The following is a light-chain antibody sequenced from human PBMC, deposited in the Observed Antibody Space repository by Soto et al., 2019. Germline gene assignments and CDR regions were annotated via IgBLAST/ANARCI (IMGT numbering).Light chain of an antibody. Sequence: QSVLTQPPSVSGAPGQRVTISCTGSSSNIGAGYDVHWYQQFPGSAPKLLIYDNNNRPSGVPDRFSGSKSGTAAFLAITGLQAEDEADYYCQSYDNIVVFGGGTKVTVL. J-gene: IGLJ2*01. CDR1: SSNIGAGYD. CDR3: QSYDNIVV. V-gene: IGLV1-40*01. CDR2: DNN.